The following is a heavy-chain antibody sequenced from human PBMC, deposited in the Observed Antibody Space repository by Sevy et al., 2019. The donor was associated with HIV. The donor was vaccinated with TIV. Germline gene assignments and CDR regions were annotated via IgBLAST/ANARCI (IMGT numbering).Heavy chain of an antibody. CDR2: IKSKTDGGTT. V-gene: IGHV3-15*01. J-gene: IGHJ6*03. D-gene: IGHD6-13*01. CDR3: TTDPRGIAAAGTGYYYYYYMDV. Sequence: GGSLRLSCAASGFTFSNAWMSWVRQAPGKGLEWVGRIKSKTDGGTTDYAAPVKGRFTISRDDSKTTLYLQMNSLKTEDTAVYYCTTDPRGIAAAGTGYYYYYYMDVWGKGTTVTVSS. CDR1: GFTFSNAW.